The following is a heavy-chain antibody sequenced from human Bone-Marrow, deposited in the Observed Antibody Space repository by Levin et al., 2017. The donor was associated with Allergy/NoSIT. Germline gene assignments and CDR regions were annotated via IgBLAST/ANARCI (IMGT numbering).Heavy chain of an antibody. Sequence: GESLKISCAASGFTFSRYSMHWVRQAPGKGLEWVSYIIGTSTTKDYSDSVKGRFTISRDNAKNSLYLQMNFLRDEDTAVYYCAREDNLNAKRALDYWGQGTPVTVSS. V-gene: IGHV3-48*02. D-gene: IGHD1-20*01. J-gene: IGHJ4*02. CDR1: GFTFSRYS. CDR3: AREDNLNAKRALDY. CDR2: IIGTSTTK.